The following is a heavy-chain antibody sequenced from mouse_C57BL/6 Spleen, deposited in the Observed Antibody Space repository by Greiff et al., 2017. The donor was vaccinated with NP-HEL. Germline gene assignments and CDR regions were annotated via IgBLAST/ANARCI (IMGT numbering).Heavy chain of an antibody. CDR3: ARYHGSSYHAMDY. V-gene: IGHV5-17*01. J-gene: IGHJ4*01. CDR1: GFTFSDYG. D-gene: IGHD1-1*01. Sequence: EVKLVESGGGLVKPGGSLKLSCAASGFTFSDYGMHWVRQAPEKGLEWVAYISSGSSTIYYADTVKGRFTISRDNTKNTLFLQMTSLRSEDTAMYYCARYHGSSYHAMDYWGQGTSVTVSS. CDR2: ISSGSSTI.